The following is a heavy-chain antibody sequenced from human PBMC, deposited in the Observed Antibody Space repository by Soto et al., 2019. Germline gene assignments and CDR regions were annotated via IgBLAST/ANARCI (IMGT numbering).Heavy chain of an antibody. CDR1: GFTFSGYA. V-gene: IGHV3-23*01. J-gene: IGHJ6*02. D-gene: IGHD3-22*01. CDR3: AKDPYYYDTSEMDV. Sequence: GGSLRLSCAASGFTFSGYAMSWVRQAPGKGLEWVSAIGGSGGSTYYADSVKGRFTISRDNSKNTLFLQMNSLRAEDTAVYYCAKDPYYYDTSEMDVWGQGTTVTVSS. CDR2: IGGSGGST.